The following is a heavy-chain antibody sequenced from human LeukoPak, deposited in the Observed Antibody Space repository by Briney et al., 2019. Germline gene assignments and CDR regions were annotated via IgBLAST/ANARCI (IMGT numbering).Heavy chain of an antibody. CDR3: AKRGVVIRVILVGFHKEAYYFDS. D-gene: IGHD3-22*01. CDR1: GITLSNYG. Sequence: GGSLRLSFSVSGITLSNYGMGSVRQPPGKGRGWGAGISVSGGSTNYADSEKGRFTNSTDNRKNTLYLQMNSLRAEDTAVYFCAKRGVVIRVILVGFHKEAYYFDSWGQGALVTVSS. CDR2: ISVSGGST. J-gene: IGHJ4*02. V-gene: IGHV3-23*01.